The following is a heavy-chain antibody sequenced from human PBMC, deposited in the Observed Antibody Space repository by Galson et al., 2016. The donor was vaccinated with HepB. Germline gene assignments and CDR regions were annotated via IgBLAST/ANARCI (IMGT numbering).Heavy chain of an antibody. CDR3: ARDQYSGYVAISYYYGMDV. J-gene: IGHJ6*02. Sequence: SVKVSCKASGDTFTNYAISWVRQAPGQGLEWMGGFIPVFATADYAQKFQGRVTITADESTSTAYMELSSLRSEDTAVYYCARDQYSGYVAISYYYGMDVWGQGTTVTVSS. V-gene: IGHV1-69*13. CDR1: GDTFTNYA. CDR2: FIPVFATA. D-gene: IGHD5-12*01.